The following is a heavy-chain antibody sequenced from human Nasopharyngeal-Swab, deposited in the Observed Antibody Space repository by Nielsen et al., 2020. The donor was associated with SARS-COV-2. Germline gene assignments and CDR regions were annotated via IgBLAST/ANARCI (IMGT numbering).Heavy chain of an antibody. V-gene: IGHV3-73*01. Sequence: GGSLRLSCAASGFVFRASAMHWVRQASGKGLEWLGRIGDKDHNYATTYGASVKGRFTISRDDSKNMAFLQMDGLKTEDTALYYCTTDFYFDYWGQGTLVTVSS. CDR1: GFVFRASA. J-gene: IGHJ4*02. CDR3: TTDFYFDY. CDR2: IGDKDHNYAT.